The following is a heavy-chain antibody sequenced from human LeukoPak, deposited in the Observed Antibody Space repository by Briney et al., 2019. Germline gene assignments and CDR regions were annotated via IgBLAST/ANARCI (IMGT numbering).Heavy chain of an antibody. CDR2: ISWNSGSI. CDR1: GFTFDDYA. CDR3: AKDRDYSSGLFDY. J-gene: IGHJ4*02. D-gene: IGHD6-19*01. V-gene: IGHV3-9*01. Sequence: PGRSLRLSCAASGFTFDDYAMHWVRQPPGKGLEWVSGISWNSGSIDYADSVKGRFTISRDNAKNSLYLQMNSLRAEDTALYYCAKDRDYSSGLFDYWGQGTLVTVSS.